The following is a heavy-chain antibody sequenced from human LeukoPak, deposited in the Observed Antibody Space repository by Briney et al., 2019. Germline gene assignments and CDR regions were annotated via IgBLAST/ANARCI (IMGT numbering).Heavy chain of an antibody. CDR3: ARIPGPPKYDILTGYYTDDY. CDR1: GYTFTSYY. Sequence: GASVKVSCKASGYTFTSYYMHWVRQAPGQGLEWMGIINPSGGSTSYAQKFQGRVTMTRDTSTSTVYMELSSLRSEDTAVYYCARIPGPPKYDILTGYYTDDYWGQGTLVAVSS. CDR2: INPSGGST. V-gene: IGHV1-46*01. J-gene: IGHJ4*02. D-gene: IGHD3-9*01.